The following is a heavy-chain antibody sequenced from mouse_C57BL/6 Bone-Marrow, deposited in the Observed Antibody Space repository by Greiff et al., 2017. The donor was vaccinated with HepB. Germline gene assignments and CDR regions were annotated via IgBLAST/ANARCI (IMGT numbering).Heavy chain of an antibody. D-gene: IGHD2-4*01. V-gene: IGHV1-74*01. Sequence: QVQLKQPGAELVKPGASVKVSCKASGYTFTSYWMHWVKQRPGQGLEWIGRIHPSDSDTNYNQKFKGKATLTVDKSSSTAYMQLSSLTSEDSAVYYCAITYDYDEEDYWGQGTSVTVSS. J-gene: IGHJ4*01. CDR3: AITYDYDEEDY. CDR1: GYTFTSYW. CDR2: IHPSDSDT.